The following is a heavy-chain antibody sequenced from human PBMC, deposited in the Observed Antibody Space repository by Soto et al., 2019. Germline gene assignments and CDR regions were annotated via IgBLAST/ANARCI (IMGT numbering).Heavy chain of an antibody. V-gene: IGHV1-18*01. CDR2: ISPYNGNT. CDR1: GYPFTSYG. J-gene: IGHJ6*02. CDR3: AKDDNWTGLLVIRYYYYGMDV. Sequence: ASVKVSCKTSGYPFTSYGIGWVRQAPGQGLEWMAWISPYNGNTYYAQKFQGRVTLTTDTYTNTVYMELRSLRSDDTAVYYCAKDDNWTGLLVIRYYYYGMDVWGQGTTVTVSS. D-gene: IGHD1-20*01.